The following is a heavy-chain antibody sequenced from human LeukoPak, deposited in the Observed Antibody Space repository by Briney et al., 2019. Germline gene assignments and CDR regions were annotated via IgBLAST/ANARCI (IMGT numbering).Heavy chain of an antibody. J-gene: IGHJ6*02. Sequence: GGSLRLSCAASRFTFSSYAMTWVRQAPGKGLEWVSAISGSGGNTYYADSVKGRFTISRDNSKNTLYLQLTSLRAEDTAVYYCAKGNGGNSGEYFYYGMDVWGQGTTVTVSS. CDR2: ISGSGGNT. CDR3: AKGNGGNSGEYFYYGMDV. V-gene: IGHV3-23*01. D-gene: IGHD4-23*01. CDR1: RFTFSSYA.